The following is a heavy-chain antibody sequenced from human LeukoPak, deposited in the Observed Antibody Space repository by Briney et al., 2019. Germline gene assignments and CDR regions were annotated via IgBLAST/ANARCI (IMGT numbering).Heavy chain of an antibody. J-gene: IGHJ4*02. D-gene: IGHD3-16*01. Sequence: GRSLTLSCAASGFTFSSYAMSWVRQAPGKGLEWVSAISGSGGSTYYADSVKGRFTISRDNSKNTLYLQMNSLRAEDTAVYYCAPKRGGNFDYWGQGTLVTVSS. CDR1: GFTFSSYA. CDR3: APKRGGNFDY. V-gene: IGHV3-23*01. CDR2: ISGSGGST.